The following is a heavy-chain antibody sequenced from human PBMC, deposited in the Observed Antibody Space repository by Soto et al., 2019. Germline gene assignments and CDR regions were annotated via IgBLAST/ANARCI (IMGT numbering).Heavy chain of an antibody. Sequence: QVQLVQSGAEVKKPGSSVNVSCKASGGTFSSYAISWVRQAPGQGLEWMGGIIPIFGTANYAQKFQGRVTITADESTSAAYMQLSSLGCEDAAVYYCARDGGDCISTRCYGVEYYYGMDVWGQGTTVTVSS. CDR3: ARDGGDCISTRCYGVEYYYGMDV. CDR1: GGTFSSYA. D-gene: IGHD2-2*01. V-gene: IGHV1-69*12. J-gene: IGHJ6*02. CDR2: IIPIFGTA.